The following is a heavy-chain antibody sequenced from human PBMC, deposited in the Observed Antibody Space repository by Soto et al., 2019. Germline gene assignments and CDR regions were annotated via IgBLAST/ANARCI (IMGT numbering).Heavy chain of an antibody. J-gene: IGHJ4*02. CDR1: GYTFTSYG. CDR3: ARVSTSSCHDY. Sequence: QVQLVQSGAEVKKPGASVKVSCKTSGYTFTSYGISWVRQAPGQGLEWMGWISAYNGNTKYAQKLQGRVTMTTDTSTSTDYMELRSLRADDTAVYYCARVSTSSCHDYWGQGTLVTVSS. V-gene: IGHV1-18*01. D-gene: IGHD6-13*01. CDR2: ISAYNGNT.